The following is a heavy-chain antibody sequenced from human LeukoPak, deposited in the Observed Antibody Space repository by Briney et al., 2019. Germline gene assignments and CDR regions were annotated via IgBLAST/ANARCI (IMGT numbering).Heavy chain of an antibody. CDR2: IYGGGST. Sequence: GGSLRLSCAASGFTVSSNYMSWVRQAPGKGLEWVSVIYGGGSTYYADSVKGRFTISRDNSKNTLYLQMNSLRAEDTAVYYCAKGGVVVVVVRFDYWGQGTLVTVSS. D-gene: IGHD2-15*01. J-gene: IGHJ4*02. CDR3: AKGGVVVVVVRFDY. V-gene: IGHV3-53*01. CDR1: GFTVSSNY.